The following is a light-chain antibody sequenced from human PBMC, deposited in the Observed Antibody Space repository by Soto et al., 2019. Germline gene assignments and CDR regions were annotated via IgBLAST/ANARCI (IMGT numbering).Light chain of an antibody. CDR2: DVS. CDR3: SSYTSSSTPL. J-gene: IGLJ2*01. CDR1: SSDVGGYNY. Sequence: QSVLTQPASVSGSPGQSITISCTGTSSDVGGYNYVSWYQQHPGKAPKLMIYDVSNRPSGVSNRFSGSKPGNTASLTISGLQAEDEADYYCSSYTSSSTPLFGGGTKVTVL. V-gene: IGLV2-14*01.